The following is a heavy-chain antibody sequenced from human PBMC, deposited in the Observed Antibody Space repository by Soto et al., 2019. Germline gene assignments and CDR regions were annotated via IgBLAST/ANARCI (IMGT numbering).Heavy chain of an antibody. J-gene: IGHJ6*02. Sequence: XGSLRLSCAAAGVTFSSYEMNWVRQAPGRGMDWVSYIISSGSTIYYADSVKGRFTISRDNAKNSLYLQMNSLRAEDTAVYYCARAPLTMVRGVTYYYYYGMDVWGQGPTVTVSS. CDR3: ARAPLTMVRGVTYYYYYGMDV. V-gene: IGHV3-48*03. CDR1: GVTFSSYE. CDR2: IISSGSTI. D-gene: IGHD3-10*01.